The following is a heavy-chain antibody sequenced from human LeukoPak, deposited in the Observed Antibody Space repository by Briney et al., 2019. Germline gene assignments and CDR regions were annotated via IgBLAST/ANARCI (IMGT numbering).Heavy chain of an antibody. J-gene: IGHJ6*02. CDR2: INHSGST. V-gene: IGHV4-34*01. D-gene: IGHD3-16*01. CDR3: ARDKPTFGMDV. Sequence: SETLSLTCAVYGGSFSGYYWSWIRQPPGQGLEWIGEINHSGSTNYNPSLKSRVTISVDTSKNQFSLKLSSVTAADTAVYYCARDKPTFGMDVWGQGTTVTVSS. CDR1: GGSFSGYY.